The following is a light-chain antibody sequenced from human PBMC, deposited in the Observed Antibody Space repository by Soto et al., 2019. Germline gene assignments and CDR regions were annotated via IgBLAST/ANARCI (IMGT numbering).Light chain of an antibody. V-gene: IGLV2-8*01. Sequence: QSALTQPPSASGSPGQSVTISCTGTSSDVGGYNYVSWYQQHPGKAPKLMIYEVSKRPSVVPDRFSGSQSGNTASLTVSGLKAEDEADYYCRSYAGSNNLLFGGGTKLTVL. CDR3: RSYAGSNNLL. CDR1: SSDVGGYNY. CDR2: EVS. J-gene: IGLJ2*01.